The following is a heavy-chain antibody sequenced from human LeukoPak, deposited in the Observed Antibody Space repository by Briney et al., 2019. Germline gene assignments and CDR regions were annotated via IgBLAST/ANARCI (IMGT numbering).Heavy chain of an antibody. Sequence: GGSLRLSCAASAFTFSRYAMSWVRQVPGKGLEWVSTISGSGDSTYYADSVKGRFTISRDNSKNTLYLQMNSLRAEDTAVYYCAFNHLFDYWGQGTLVTVSS. D-gene: IGHD1-14*01. J-gene: IGHJ4*02. CDR2: ISGSGDST. V-gene: IGHV3-23*01. CDR1: AFTFSRYA. CDR3: AFNHLFDY.